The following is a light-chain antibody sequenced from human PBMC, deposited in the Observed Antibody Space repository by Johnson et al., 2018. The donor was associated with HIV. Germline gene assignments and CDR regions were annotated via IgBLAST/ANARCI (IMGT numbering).Light chain of an antibody. V-gene: IGLV1-51*01. CDR3: GTWVSSLSTYV. CDR2: DNN. J-gene: IGLJ1*01. Sequence: QSVLTQPPSVSAAPGQKVTISCSGTSSNIGNHYVSWYQLLPGTAPKLLIYDNNQRPSGIPDRFSVSKPGTSAPLGITGLQTGDEAAYYCGTWVSSLSTYVFGSGTKVTVL. CDR1: SSNIGNHY.